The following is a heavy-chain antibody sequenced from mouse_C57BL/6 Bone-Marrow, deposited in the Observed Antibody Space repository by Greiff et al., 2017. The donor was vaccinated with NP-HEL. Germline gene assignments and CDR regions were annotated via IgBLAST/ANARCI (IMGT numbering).Heavy chain of an antibody. Sequence: QVQLQQSGAELMKPGASVKLSCKATGYTFTGYWIEWVKQRPGHGLEWIGEILPGSGSTNYNEKFTGKATLPADTSSNTAYMQLRSLTTEDSAIYYCARKRGFDYYGSSLYWYFDVWGTGTTVTVSS. J-gene: IGHJ1*03. V-gene: IGHV1-9*01. CDR1: GYTFTGYW. CDR2: ILPGSGST. D-gene: IGHD1-1*01. CDR3: ARKRGFDYYGSSLYWYFDV.